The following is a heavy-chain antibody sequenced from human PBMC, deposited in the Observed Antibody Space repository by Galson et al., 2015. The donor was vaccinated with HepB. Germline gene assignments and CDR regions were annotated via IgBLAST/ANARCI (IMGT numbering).Heavy chain of an antibody. CDR3: ATSVSGFTIFGVAGAIDY. J-gene: IGHJ4*02. D-gene: IGHD3-3*01. Sequence: SLRLSCAASVSTFSSYAMSWVRQAPGKGLEWVSLISGSGGSTYYAGSVKGRFTISRDNAKNTLHLQMNSLRSEDTAVYYCATSVSGFTIFGVAGAIDYWGQGTLVTVSS. V-gene: IGHV3-23*01. CDR1: VSTFSSYA. CDR2: ISGSGGST.